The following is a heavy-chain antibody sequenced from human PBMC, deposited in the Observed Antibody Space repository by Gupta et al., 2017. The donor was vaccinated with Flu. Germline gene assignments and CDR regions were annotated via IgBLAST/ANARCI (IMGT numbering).Heavy chain of an antibody. D-gene: IGHD1-26*01. CDR2: INRDGSEK. CDR3: VRDITLAGAIYYFDY. Sequence: EVQLVESGGGLVQPGGSLRLSCGASGFSFRNYWMSWVRQAPGKGLEWVANINRDGSEKFYVDSVEGRLTVSRDNAKNSLYLQMNSLRAEDTAVYYCVRDITLAGAIYYFDYWGQGTLVTVSS. V-gene: IGHV3-7*01. J-gene: IGHJ4*02. CDR1: GFSFRNYW.